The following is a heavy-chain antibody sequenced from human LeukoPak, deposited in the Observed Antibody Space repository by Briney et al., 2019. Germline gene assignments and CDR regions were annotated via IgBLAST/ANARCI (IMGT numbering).Heavy chain of an antibody. D-gene: IGHD6-19*01. CDR2: IYYSGST. V-gene: IGHV4-39*01. CDR3: ARGVRIAVAGNIDY. J-gene: IGHJ4*02. CDR1: GDSMSSSHYC. Sequence: SETLSLTCTVSGDSMSSSHYCWGWIRQPPGKGLEWIGSIYYSGSTYYNPSLKIRVTMSVDTSKKQFSLKLSSVTAADTAVYYCARGVRIAVAGNIDYWGQGTLVTVSS.